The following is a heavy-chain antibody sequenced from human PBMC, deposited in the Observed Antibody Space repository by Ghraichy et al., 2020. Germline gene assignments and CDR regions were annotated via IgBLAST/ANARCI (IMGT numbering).Heavy chain of an antibody. J-gene: IGHJ6*02. CDR2: ISGSGGST. D-gene: IGHD6-19*01. CDR3: AKGGESSGWPPYYYYGMDV. V-gene: IGHV3-23*01. Sequence: GGSLRLSCAASGFTFSSYAMSWVLPAPGKGLEWVSAISGSGGSTYYADSVKGRFTISRDNSKNTLYLQMNSLRAEDTAVYYCAKGGESSGWPPYYYYGMDVWSQGTTVTVSS. CDR1: GFTFSSYA.